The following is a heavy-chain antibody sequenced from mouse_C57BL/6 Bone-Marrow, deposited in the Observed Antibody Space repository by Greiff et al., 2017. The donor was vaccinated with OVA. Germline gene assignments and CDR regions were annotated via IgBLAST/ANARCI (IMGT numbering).Heavy chain of an antibody. J-gene: IGHJ1*03. V-gene: IGHV5-4*01. Sequence: VKVEESGGGLVKPGGSLKLPCAASGFTFSSYAMSWVRQTPEKRLEWVATISDGGSYTYYPDNVKGRFTISRDNAKNNLYLQMSHLKSEDTAMYYCARDYYGSSGWYFDVWGTGTTVTVSS. CDR1: GFTFSSYA. CDR3: ARDYYGSSGWYFDV. D-gene: IGHD1-1*01. CDR2: ISDGGSYT.